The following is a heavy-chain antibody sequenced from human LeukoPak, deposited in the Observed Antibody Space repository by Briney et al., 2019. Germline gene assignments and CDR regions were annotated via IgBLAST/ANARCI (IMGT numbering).Heavy chain of an antibody. CDR3: ARGPSRRHYYDSSGYQDY. Sequence: GASVKVSCKASGYTFTSYYMHWVRQAPGQGLEWMGIINPSGGSTSYAQKFQGRVTMTRDTSTSTVYMELSSLGSEDTAVYYCARGPSRRHYYDSSGYQDYWGQGTLVTVSS. D-gene: IGHD3-22*01. V-gene: IGHV1-46*01. CDR1: GYTFTSYY. CDR2: INPSGGST. J-gene: IGHJ4*02.